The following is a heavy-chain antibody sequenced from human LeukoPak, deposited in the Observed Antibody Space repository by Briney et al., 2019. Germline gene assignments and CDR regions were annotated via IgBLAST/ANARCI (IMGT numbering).Heavy chain of an antibody. CDR2: ISSGGSTI. D-gene: IGHD1-1*01. CDR1: GWTFSDYF. V-gene: IGHV3-11*01. Sequence: PGGSLRLSCAGSGWTFSDYFMSWIRQAPGKGLEYVAYISSGGSTIYYADSVKGRFTISRHNAKNSLYLQLNSLRAEDTAVYYCARVPREPDSGNTTPIDVWGQGTTVTVSS. J-gene: IGHJ6*02. CDR3: ARVPREPDSGNTTPIDV.